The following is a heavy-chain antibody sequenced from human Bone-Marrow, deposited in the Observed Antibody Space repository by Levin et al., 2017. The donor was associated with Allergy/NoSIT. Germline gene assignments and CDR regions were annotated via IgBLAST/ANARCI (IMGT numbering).Heavy chain of an antibody. CDR2: IWFDGSDE. CDR3: ARERLVPAENIFGDAFDI. CDR1: GFPFSTYG. J-gene: IGHJ3*02. Sequence: PGGSLRLSCAASGFPFSTYGMHWVRQAPGKGLEWVAVIWFDGSDESYADSVKGRFTISRDNSNNTLYLQMNSLRAEDTAMYYCARERLVPAENIFGDAFDIWGQGTMVTVSS. V-gene: IGHV3-33*01. D-gene: IGHD3-3*02.